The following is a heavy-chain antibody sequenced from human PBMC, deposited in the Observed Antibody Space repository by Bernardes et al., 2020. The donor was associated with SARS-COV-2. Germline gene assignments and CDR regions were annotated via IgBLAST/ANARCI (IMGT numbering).Heavy chain of an antibody. V-gene: IGHV1-8*01. CDR2: MNPNSGST. D-gene: IGHD6-13*01. Sequence: ASVKVSCKASGYTFTTYDINWVRQAPGQGLEWVGWMNPNSGSTGYAQKFHGRVSMTRSTSISTAYMELSSLKSEDSAVYYCARGSGVAADYWGQGTLVTVST. CDR1: GYTFTTYD. CDR3: ARGSGVAADY. J-gene: IGHJ4*02.